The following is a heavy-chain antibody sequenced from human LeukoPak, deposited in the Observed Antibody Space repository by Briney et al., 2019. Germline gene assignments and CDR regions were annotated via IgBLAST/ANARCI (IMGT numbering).Heavy chain of an antibody. CDR3: ASSLTTVTPYYYYGMDV. Sequence: ASVKVSCKASGYTFTGYYMHWVRQAPGQGLEWVGWINPNSGGTNYAQKFQGRVAMTRDTSISTAYMELSRLRSDDTAVYYCASSLTTVTPYYYYGMDVWGQGTTVTVSS. J-gene: IGHJ6*02. D-gene: IGHD4-11*01. V-gene: IGHV1-2*02. CDR1: GYTFTGYY. CDR2: INPNSGGT.